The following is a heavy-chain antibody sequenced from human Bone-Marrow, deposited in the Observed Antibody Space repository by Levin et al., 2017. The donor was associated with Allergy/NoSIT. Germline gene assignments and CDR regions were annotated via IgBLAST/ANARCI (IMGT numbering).Heavy chain of an antibody. Sequence: SVKVSCKASGGTFSSYTISWVRQAPGQGLEWMGRIIPILGIANYAQKFQGRVTITADKSTSTAYMELSSLRSEDTAVYYCARGVVPAAMDWFDPWGQGTLVTVSS. J-gene: IGHJ5*02. CDR2: IIPILGIA. D-gene: IGHD2-2*01. CDR1: GGTFSSYT. CDR3: ARGVVPAAMDWFDP. V-gene: IGHV1-69*02.